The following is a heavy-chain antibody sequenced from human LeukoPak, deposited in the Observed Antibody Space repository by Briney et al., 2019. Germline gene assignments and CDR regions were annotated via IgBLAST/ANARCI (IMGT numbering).Heavy chain of an antibody. CDR3: AKDLYSNYGPADY. V-gene: IGHV3-53*05. D-gene: IGHD4-11*01. J-gene: IGHJ4*02. CDR2: IYSGGST. Sequence: QTGGSLRLSCAASGFTVSSNYMSWVRQAPGKGLEWVSVIYSGGSTYYADSVKGRFTISRDNSKNTVYLQMNSLRTEDTAVYYCAKDLYSNYGPADYWGQGNLVTVSS. CDR1: GFTVSSNY.